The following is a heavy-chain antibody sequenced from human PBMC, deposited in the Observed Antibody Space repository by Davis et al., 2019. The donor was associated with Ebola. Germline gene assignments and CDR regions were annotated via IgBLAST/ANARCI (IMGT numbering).Heavy chain of an antibody. CDR2: INSDGSST. Sequence: GESLKISCAASGFTFSSYWMHWVRQAPGKGLVWVSRINSDGSSTSYADSVKGRFTISRDNAKNTLFLQMNSLRAEDTAVYYCARDGENYSDLDYWGQGTLVTVSS. V-gene: IGHV3-74*01. CDR1: GFTFSSYW. J-gene: IGHJ4*02. CDR3: ARDGENYSDLDY. D-gene: IGHD3-10*01.